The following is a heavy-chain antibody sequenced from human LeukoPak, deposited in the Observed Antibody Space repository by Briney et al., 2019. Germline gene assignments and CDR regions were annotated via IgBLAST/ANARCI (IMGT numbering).Heavy chain of an antibody. Sequence: SETLSLTCTVSGGSISSYYWSWIRQPPGKGLEWIGSIYYSGSTYYNPSLKSRVTISVDTSKNQFSLKLSSVTAADTAVYYCARPAGGENYDILTGYYLGDYFDYWGQGTLVTVSS. CDR2: IYYSGST. J-gene: IGHJ4*02. CDR1: GGSISSYY. CDR3: ARPAGGENYDILTGYYLGDYFDY. V-gene: IGHV4-59*05. D-gene: IGHD3-9*01.